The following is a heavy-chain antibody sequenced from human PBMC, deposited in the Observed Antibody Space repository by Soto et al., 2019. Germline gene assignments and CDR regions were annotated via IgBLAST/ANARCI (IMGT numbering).Heavy chain of an antibody. V-gene: IGHV3-23*01. D-gene: IGHD3-3*01. CDR2: ISGSGGST. CDR1: GFTFSSYA. J-gene: IGHJ4*02. Sequence: GGSLRLSCAASGFTFSSYAMSWVRQAPGKGLEWVSAISGSGGSTYYADSVKGRFTISRDNSKNTLYLQMNSLRAEDTAVYYCAKEMGFYDFWSGYFDYWGQGTLVTVSS. CDR3: AKEMGFYDFWSGYFDY.